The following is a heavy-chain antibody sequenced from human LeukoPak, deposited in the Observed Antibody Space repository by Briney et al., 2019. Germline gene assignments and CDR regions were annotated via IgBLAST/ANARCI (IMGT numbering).Heavy chain of an antibody. V-gene: IGHV1-69*04. CDR1: GGTFSSYA. D-gene: IGHD3/OR15-3a*01. Sequence: ASVKVSCKASGGTFSSYAISWLRQAPGQGLEWMGRIIPILGIANYAQKFQGRVTITADKSTSTAYMELSSLRSEDTAVYYCARSGGLVTTLDYWGQGTLVTVSS. CDR3: ARSGGLVTTLDY. CDR2: IIPILGIA. J-gene: IGHJ4*02.